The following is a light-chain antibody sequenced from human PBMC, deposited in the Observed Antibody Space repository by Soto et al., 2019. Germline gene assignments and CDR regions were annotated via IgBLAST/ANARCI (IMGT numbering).Light chain of an antibody. J-gene: IGKJ5*01. CDR3: QQYNNWPPIT. Sequence: EILMTQSPATLSMSQGEISTLXXRASQSVSSNLAWYQQKPGEAPRLLXYGASTRATGIPARFSGSGSGTEFTLTISSLQSEDFAVYYCQQYNNWPPITFGQGTRLEI. CDR2: GAS. CDR1: QSVSSN. V-gene: IGKV3-15*01.